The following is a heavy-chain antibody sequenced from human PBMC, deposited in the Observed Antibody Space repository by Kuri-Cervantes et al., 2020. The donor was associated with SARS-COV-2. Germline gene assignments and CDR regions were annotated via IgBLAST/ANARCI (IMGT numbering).Heavy chain of an antibody. V-gene: IGHV3-48*02. J-gene: IGHJ6*02. CDR1: GFTFSSYS. CDR3: ARDYGESNYYYYGIDV. Sequence: GGSLRLSCAASGFTFSSYSMNWVRQAPGKGLEWVAYIRSSSSTIYYADSVKGRFTISRDNAKNSLYLQMNSLRDEDTAVYYCARDYGESNYYYYGIDVWGQGTLVTVSS. D-gene: IGHD4-17*01. CDR2: IRSSSSTI.